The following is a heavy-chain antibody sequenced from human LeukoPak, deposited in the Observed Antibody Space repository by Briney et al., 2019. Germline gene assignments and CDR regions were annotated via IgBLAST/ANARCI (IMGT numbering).Heavy chain of an antibody. D-gene: IGHD1-26*01. CDR1: GFTFSSYA. CDR2: ISYDGSNK. Sequence: SGGSLRLSCAASGFTFSSYAMHWVRQAPGKGLEWVAVISYDGSNKYYADSVKGRFTISRDNSKNTLYLQMNSLRAEDTAVYYCARNGRGSYYFDYWGQGTLVTVSS. J-gene: IGHJ4*02. V-gene: IGHV3-30*04. CDR3: ARNGRGSYYFDY.